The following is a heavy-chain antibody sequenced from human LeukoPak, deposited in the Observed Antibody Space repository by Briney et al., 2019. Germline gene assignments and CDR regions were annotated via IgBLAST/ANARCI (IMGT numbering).Heavy chain of an antibody. Sequence: ASVKVSCKASGYTFTSYGISWVRQAPGQGLEWMGWISAYNGNTNYAQKLQGRVTMTTDTSTSTAYMELRSLRSEDTAVYYCARGPSVAARMPYYYYYYMDVWGKGTTVTVSS. CDR1: GYTFTSYG. D-gene: IGHD6-6*01. J-gene: IGHJ6*03. V-gene: IGHV1-18*01. CDR3: ARGPSVAARMPYYYYYYMDV. CDR2: ISAYNGNT.